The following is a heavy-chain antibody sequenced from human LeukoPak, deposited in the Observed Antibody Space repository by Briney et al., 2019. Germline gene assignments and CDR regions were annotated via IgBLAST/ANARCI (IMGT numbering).Heavy chain of an antibody. J-gene: IGHJ4*02. Sequence: SETLSLTCTVSGASISSGSYYWSWIRQPAGKGLEWIGRVYTSGSTNYNPSLKSRVNISLDTPKNQFSLKLISVTAADTAVYFCARLQWVSTPFFDYWAREPWSPSPQ. D-gene: IGHD1-26*01. V-gene: IGHV4-61*02. CDR1: GASISSGSYY. CDR3: ARLQWVSTPFFDY. CDR2: VYTSGST.